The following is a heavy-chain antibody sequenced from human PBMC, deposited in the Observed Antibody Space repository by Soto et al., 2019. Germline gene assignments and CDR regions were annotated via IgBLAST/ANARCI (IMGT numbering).Heavy chain of an antibody. CDR2: ISYDGSNK. CDR3: ARDRAFWSGTHDAFDV. D-gene: IGHD3-3*01. CDR1: DFTFSSYG. Sequence: SLRLSCAASDFTFSSYGMHWLRQAPGKGLEWLSVISYDGSNKYYTDSVKGRFTISRDNSKNTLYLEMNTLRGEDTAVYYCARDRAFWSGTHDAFDVWGQGTMVTVSS. J-gene: IGHJ3*01. V-gene: IGHV3-30*03.